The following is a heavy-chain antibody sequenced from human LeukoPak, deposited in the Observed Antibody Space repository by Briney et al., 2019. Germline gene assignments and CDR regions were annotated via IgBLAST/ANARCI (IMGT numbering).Heavy chain of an antibody. Sequence: SETLSLTCTVPGGSISSGSYYWSWIRQPAGKGLEWIGRIYTSGSTNYNPSLKSRVTISVDTSKNQFSLKLSSVTAADTAVYYRASSDFWSGYYTRFDYWGQGTLVTVSS. CDR2: IYTSGST. D-gene: IGHD3-3*01. J-gene: IGHJ4*02. CDR3: ASSDFWSGYYTRFDY. V-gene: IGHV4-61*02. CDR1: GGSISSGSYY.